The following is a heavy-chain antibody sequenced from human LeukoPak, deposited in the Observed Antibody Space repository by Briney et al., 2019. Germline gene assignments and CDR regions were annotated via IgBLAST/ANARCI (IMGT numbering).Heavy chain of an antibody. V-gene: IGHV3-7*03. CDR3: TRDGSGWYRVGWFDP. CDR2: INPDGTVP. J-gene: IGHJ5*02. Sequence: GGSLRLSCAASGFTFNVFWLTWVRQAPGKGLEWVANINPDGTVPSYVDSVKGRFTISRDNANNSLYLQMNSLKTEDTAVYYCTRDGSGWYRVGWFDPWGQGTLVTVSS. CDR1: GFTFNVFW. D-gene: IGHD6-19*01.